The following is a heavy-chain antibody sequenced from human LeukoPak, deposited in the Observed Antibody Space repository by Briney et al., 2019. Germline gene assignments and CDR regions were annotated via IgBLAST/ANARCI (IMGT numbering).Heavy chain of an antibody. Sequence: SETLSLTCTVSGGSISSSSYYWGWIRQPPGKGLEWIGSIYYSGSTYYNPSLQSPVTIAVDTAKNQFSLKLSSVTAADRALYYCARVHVFWSGHNVFDFWGQGTLVTVSS. CDR2: IYYSGST. D-gene: IGHD3-3*01. CDR1: GGSISSSSYY. CDR3: ARVHVFWSGHNVFDF. J-gene: IGHJ3*01. V-gene: IGHV4-39*07.